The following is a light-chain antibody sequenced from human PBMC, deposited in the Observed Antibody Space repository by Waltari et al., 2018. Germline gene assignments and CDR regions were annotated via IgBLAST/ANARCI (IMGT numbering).Light chain of an antibody. J-gene: IGKJ4*01. V-gene: IGKV1-16*01. CDR1: QDIDNY. CDR3: QQYNAYPFT. Sequence: DVQMTQSPSSVSASVGDRVTITCRASQDIDNYVAWFQHKTGQAPKSLIYDASSLQSGLPSRFSGSGSGTPFTLTISALQSEDFTTYYCQQYNAYPFTFGGGTKIEI. CDR2: DAS.